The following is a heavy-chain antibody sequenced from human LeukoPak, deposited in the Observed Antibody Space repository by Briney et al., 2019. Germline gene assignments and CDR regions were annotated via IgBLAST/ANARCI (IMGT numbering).Heavy chain of an antibody. V-gene: IGHV4-34*01. CDR2: INHSGST. D-gene: IGHD3-22*01. J-gene: IGHJ3*01. CDR3: ASYLDYYDSSGYYDA. Sequence: SETLSLTCAVYGGSFSGYYWSWIRQPPGKGLEWIGEINHSGSTNYNPSLKSRVTISVDTSKNQFSLKLSSVTAADTAVYYCASYLDYYDSSGYYDAWGQGTMVTVSS. CDR1: GGSFSGYY.